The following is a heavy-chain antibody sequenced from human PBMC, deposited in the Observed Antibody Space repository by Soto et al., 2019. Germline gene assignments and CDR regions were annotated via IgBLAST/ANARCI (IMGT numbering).Heavy chain of an antibody. J-gene: IGHJ5*02. Sequence: ASVKVSCKASGYIFTSYYIHWVRQAPGQGLEWMGWINPFDGSRMFAQSFQGRVTMTRDTSTSTVYMEVSSLRSEDTAVYYCARDREYNWNYNWFDPWGQGTLVTVSS. V-gene: IGHV1-46*01. CDR1: GYIFTSYY. CDR3: ARDREYNWNYNWFDP. CDR2: INPFDGSR. D-gene: IGHD1-7*01.